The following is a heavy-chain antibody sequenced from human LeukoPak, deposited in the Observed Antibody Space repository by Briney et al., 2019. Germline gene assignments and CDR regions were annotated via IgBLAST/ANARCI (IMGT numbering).Heavy chain of an antibody. CDR3: ATVASGWYPDY. Sequence: SETLSLTCAVYGGSFSGYYWSWIRQPPGKGLEWIGEINHSGSTNYNPSLNSRATISLDTSQNQFSLKLNSVTAADTAVYYCATVASGWYPDYWGQGALVTVSS. CDR2: INHSGST. V-gene: IGHV4-34*01. D-gene: IGHD6-19*01. J-gene: IGHJ4*02. CDR1: GGSFSGYY.